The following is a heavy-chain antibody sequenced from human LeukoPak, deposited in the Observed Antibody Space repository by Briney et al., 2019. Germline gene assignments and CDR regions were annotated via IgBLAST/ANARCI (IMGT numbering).Heavy chain of an antibody. CDR2: ISTSGRT. CDR1: GFSITSGYY. V-gene: IGHV4-38-2*02. D-gene: IGHD5-18*01. Sequence: SEALSLTCNVSGFSITSGYYWGWIRQPPGKGLEWIGHISTSGRTSYSPSLKSRVTISVDTSKNQFSLKMSSVSAADTAVYYCARGLHGYTYGYVPWELYYYMDVWGKGTTVTISS. J-gene: IGHJ6*03. CDR3: ARGLHGYTYGYVPWELYYYMDV.